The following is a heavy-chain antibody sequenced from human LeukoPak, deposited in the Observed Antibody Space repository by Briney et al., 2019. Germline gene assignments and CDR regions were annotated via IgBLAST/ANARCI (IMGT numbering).Heavy chain of an antibody. V-gene: IGHV1-69*13. J-gene: IGHJ5*02. CDR3: ARSVRGGYYNWFDP. CDR2: IIPIFSTA. D-gene: IGHD3-3*01. Sequence: SVKVSCKASGGTFSSYAISWVRQAPGQGLEWMGGIIPIFSTANYAQKFQGRVTITADESTSTAYMELSSLRSEDTAVYYCARSVRGGYYNWFDPWGQGTLVTVSS. CDR1: GGTFSSYA.